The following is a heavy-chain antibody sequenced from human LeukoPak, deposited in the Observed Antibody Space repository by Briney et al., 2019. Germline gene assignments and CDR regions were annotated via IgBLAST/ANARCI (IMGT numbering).Heavy chain of an antibody. Sequence: SETLSLTCAVYGGSFSGYYWSWIRQPPGKGLEWIGEINHSGSTSYNPSLKSRVTISVDTSKNQFSLKLSSVTAADTAVYYCASLNGYNTPWGQGTLVTVSS. J-gene: IGHJ4*02. V-gene: IGHV4-34*01. CDR1: GGSFSGYY. CDR3: ASLNGYNTP. CDR2: INHSGST. D-gene: IGHD5-24*01.